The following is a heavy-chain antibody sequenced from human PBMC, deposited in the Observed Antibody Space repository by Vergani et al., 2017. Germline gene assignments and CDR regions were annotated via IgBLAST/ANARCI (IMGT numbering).Heavy chain of an antibody. V-gene: IGHV3-30*18. J-gene: IGHJ6*02. Sequence: VQLVESGGGLVKPGGSLRLSCAASGFTFSSYGMHWVRQAPGKGLEWVAVISYDGSNKYYADSVKGRFTISRDNSKNTLYLQMNSLRAEDTAVYYCAKVTVVTPFYYYYGMDVWGQGTTVTVSS. CDR2: ISYDGSNK. D-gene: IGHD4-23*01. CDR1: GFTFSSYG. CDR3: AKVTVVTPFYYYYGMDV.